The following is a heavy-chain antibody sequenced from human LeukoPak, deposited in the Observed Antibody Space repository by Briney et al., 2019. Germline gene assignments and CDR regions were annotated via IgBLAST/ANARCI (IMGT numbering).Heavy chain of an antibody. CDR1: GGSISISSYY. CDR2: IYYSGRT. D-gene: IGHD5-24*01. V-gene: IGHV4-61*05. CDR3: ARGGRDGYTLYPFDY. Sequence: SETLSLTCTVSGGSISISSYYWSWIRQPPGKGLEWIGYIYYSGRTNYNPSLKSRVTISVDTSKNQLSLKLSSVTAADTAVYYCARGGRDGYTLYPFDYWGQGTLVTVSS. J-gene: IGHJ4*02.